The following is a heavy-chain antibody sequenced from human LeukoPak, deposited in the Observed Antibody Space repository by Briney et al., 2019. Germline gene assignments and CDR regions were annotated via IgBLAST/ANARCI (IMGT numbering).Heavy chain of an antibody. CDR2: IAGTGGST. Sequence: GGSLRLSCVASGFTFSNYAMNWVRQAPGKGLEWVSSIAGTGGSTYYADSVKGRFTLSRDNSENTLYLQLNSLRAEDSGIYYCAKAFRIVGIGNPDDAFDVWGQGTVVTVS. J-gene: IGHJ3*01. CDR1: GFTFSNYA. V-gene: IGHV3-23*01. D-gene: IGHD1-26*01. CDR3: AKAFRIVGIGNPDDAFDV.